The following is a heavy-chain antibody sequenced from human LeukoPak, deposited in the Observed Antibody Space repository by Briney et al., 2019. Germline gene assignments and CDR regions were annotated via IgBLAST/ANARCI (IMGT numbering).Heavy chain of an antibody. J-gene: IGHJ5*02. CDR3: ARGPGYSYGSYPTNWFDP. CDR2: IYYSWST. CDR1: GGSISSGGYY. D-gene: IGHD5-18*01. Sequence: PSETLSLTCTVSGGSISSGGYYWSWIRQHPGKGLEWIGYIYYSWSTYYNPSLKSRVTISVDTSKNQFSLKLSSVTAADTAVYYCARGPGYSYGSYPTNWFDPWGRGTLVTVSS. V-gene: IGHV4-31*03.